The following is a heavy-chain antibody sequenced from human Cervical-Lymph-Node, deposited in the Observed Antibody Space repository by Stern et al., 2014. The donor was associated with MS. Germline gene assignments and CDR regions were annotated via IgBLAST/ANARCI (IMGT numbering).Heavy chain of an antibody. D-gene: IGHD2/OR15-2a*01. J-gene: IGHJ4*02. CDR2: IYHTGST. Sequence: QLQLQESGPGLVKPSGTLSLTCAVSGDSISGDNWWSWVRQPPGKGLEGIGEIYHTGSTNYNPSLKNRVTISVNKSENQFSLKLSSVTAADTAVYYCARGGLYDFWGQGALVTVSS. CDR1: GDSISGDNW. V-gene: IGHV4-4*02. CDR3: ARGGLYDF.